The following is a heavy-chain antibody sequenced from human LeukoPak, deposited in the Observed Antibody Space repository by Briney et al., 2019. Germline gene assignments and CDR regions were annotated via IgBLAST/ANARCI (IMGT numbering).Heavy chain of an antibody. D-gene: IGHD3-22*01. J-gene: IGHJ4*02. Sequence: ASVKVSCKVSGYTLTELSMHWVRQAPGKGLEWMGGFDPEDGATIYAQKFQGRVTMTEDTSTDTAYMELSSLRSEDTAVYYCATYYYDSSGYYRVFDYWGQGTLVTVSS. CDR3: ATYYYDSSGYYRVFDY. CDR1: GYTLTELS. CDR2: FDPEDGAT. V-gene: IGHV1-24*01.